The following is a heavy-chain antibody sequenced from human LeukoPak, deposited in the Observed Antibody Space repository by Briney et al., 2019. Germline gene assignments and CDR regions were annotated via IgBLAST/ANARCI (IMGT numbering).Heavy chain of an antibody. D-gene: IGHD2-2*02. CDR1: GFGFSSYA. V-gene: IGHV3-23*01. J-gene: IGHJ4*02. CDR3: AKDFRYCSSTTCYSFDY. Sequence: GGSLRLSCAVSGFGFSSYAMSWVRQAPGKGLEWVSALSGSGGSTYYADSVKGRFSISRDNSKNTLYQQMDSLRAEDTAVYYCAKDFRYCSSTTCYSFDYWGQGTLVTVSS. CDR2: LSGSGGST.